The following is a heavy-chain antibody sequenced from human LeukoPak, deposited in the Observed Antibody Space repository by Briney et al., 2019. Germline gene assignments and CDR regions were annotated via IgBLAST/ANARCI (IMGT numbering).Heavy chain of an antibody. J-gene: IGHJ4*02. D-gene: IGHD3-10*01. Sequence: PSETLSLTCAVYGGSFSGYYWSWVRQPPGKGLEWIGSIHYSGNTYYNPSLKSRVAIFVDTSKNQFSLKLNSVTAADTAFYYCAKGPGTDSDFWGQGTLVTVSS. V-gene: IGHV4-34*01. CDR1: GGSFSGYY. CDR2: IHYSGNT. CDR3: AKGPGTDSDF.